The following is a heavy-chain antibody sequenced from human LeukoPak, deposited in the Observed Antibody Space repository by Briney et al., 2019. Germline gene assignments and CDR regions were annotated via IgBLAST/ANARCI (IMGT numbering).Heavy chain of an antibody. Sequence: SETLSLTCSVSGGSISSSSHSWGWIRQPPGTGLEWIGYIYYSGTTNYNPSLMSRVTISLDTSKNQFSLKLSSATAADTAVYYCARGVAPRGPFDSWGQGTLVTVSS. CDR2: IYYSGTT. D-gene: IGHD3-10*01. V-gene: IGHV4-61*05. CDR3: ARGVAPRGPFDS. J-gene: IGHJ4*02. CDR1: GGSISSSSHS.